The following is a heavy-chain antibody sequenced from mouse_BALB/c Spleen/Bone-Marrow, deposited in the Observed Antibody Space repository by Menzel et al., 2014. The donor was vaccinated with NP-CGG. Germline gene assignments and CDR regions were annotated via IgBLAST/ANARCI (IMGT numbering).Heavy chain of an antibody. D-gene: IGHD1-1*01. CDR1: GYTFTSYW. CDR2: IYPSDSYT. Sequence: VQLQQSGAELVRPGASVELSCKASGYTFTSYWINWVKQRPGQGLEWIGNIYPSDSYTNYNQKFKDKATLTVDKSSSTAYMQLSSPTSEDSAVYYCTRGDYYGSSSFAYWGQGTLVTVSA. V-gene: IGHV1-69*02. J-gene: IGHJ3*01. CDR3: TRGDYYGSSSFAY.